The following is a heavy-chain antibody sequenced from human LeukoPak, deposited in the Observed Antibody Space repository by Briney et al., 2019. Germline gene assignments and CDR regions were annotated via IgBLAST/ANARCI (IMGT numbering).Heavy chain of an antibody. Sequence: RTGGSLRLSCAASGFTFDDYGMSWVRQAPGKGLEWVSGINWNGGSTGYADSVKGRFTISRDTTKNSLYLQMISLRADDTAVYYCARERTPKPYYGSGDYDRYFENWGQGTVVTVSS. CDR3: ARERTPKPYYGSGDYDRYFEN. J-gene: IGHJ4*02. D-gene: IGHD3-10*01. CDR1: GFTFDDYG. CDR2: INWNGGST. V-gene: IGHV3-20*04.